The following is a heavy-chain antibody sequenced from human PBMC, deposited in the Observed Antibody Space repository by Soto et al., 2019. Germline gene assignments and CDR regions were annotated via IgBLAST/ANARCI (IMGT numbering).Heavy chain of an antibody. J-gene: IGHJ4*02. CDR3: ARRLIVVVPAPSYYFDY. V-gene: IGHV3-23*01. Sequence: LRLSCAASGFTFSSYAMSWVRQAPGKGLEWVSAISGSGGSTYYADSVKGRFTISRDNSKNTLYLQMNSLRAEDTAVYYCARRLIVVVPAPSYYFDYWGQGTLVTVSS. CDR1: GFTFSSYA. D-gene: IGHD2-2*01. CDR2: ISGSGGST.